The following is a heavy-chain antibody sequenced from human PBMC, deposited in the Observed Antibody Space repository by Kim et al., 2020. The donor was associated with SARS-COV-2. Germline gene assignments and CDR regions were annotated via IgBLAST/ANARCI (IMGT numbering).Heavy chain of an antibody. D-gene: IGHD7-27*01. CDR3: AKQRWAGANSLDY. J-gene: IGHJ4*02. V-gene: IGHV3-23*05. Sequence: YADSVKGRFTISGDNSKNTVYLRMNSLRVEDTAVYFCAKQRWAGANSLDYWGQGTLVTVSS.